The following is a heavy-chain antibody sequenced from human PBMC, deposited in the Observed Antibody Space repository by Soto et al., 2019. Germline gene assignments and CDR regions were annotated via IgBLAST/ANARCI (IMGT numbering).Heavy chain of an antibody. D-gene: IGHD4-17*01. Sequence: EVQVLGSGGGLVQPGGSLRLSCAASRFTFSRYAMTWVRQGPGRGLEWVSSMTVSGHVTSYADSVKGRFTISRDNFKNTLYLQMNSLRVEDTAVYFCTRDPNGDHIGAFDFWDQGTMVTVSA. CDR1: RFTFSRYA. J-gene: IGHJ3*01. V-gene: IGHV3-23*01. CDR2: MTVSGHVT. CDR3: TRDPNGDHIGAFDF.